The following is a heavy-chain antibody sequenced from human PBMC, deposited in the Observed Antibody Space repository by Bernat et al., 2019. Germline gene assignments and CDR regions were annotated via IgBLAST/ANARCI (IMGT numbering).Heavy chain of an antibody. D-gene: IGHD2-15*01. V-gene: IGHV3-23*01. J-gene: IGHJ4*02. CDR2: LTANGGGT. CDR3: AKDPLWRGSTPTSPPDY. Sequence: EVQLLESGGGLVQPGGSLRLSCVASGFTFSSYAMGWVRQAPGQGLEWVSSLTANGGGTYYADSVKGRFTISRDNSRSTLYLQMNSLRADDSAVYYCAKDPLWRGSTPTSPPDYWGQGTLVTVSS. CDR1: GFTFSSYA.